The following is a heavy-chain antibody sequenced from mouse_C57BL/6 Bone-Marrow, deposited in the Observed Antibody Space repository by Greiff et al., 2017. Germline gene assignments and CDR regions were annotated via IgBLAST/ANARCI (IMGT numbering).Heavy chain of an antibody. CDR1: GYTFTGYW. Sequence: QVQLQQSGAELMKPGASVKLSCKATGYTFTGYWIEWVKQRPGDGLEWIGAILPGSGHTNYNKKFKGKATFTADTSSNTAYMQLSSLTNQDSAIYDCARDEGSSYGDWFAYWGQGTVVTGCA. CDR2: ILPGSGHT. V-gene: IGHV1-9*01. D-gene: IGHD1-1*01. CDR3: ARDEGSSYGDWFAY. J-gene: IGHJ3*01.